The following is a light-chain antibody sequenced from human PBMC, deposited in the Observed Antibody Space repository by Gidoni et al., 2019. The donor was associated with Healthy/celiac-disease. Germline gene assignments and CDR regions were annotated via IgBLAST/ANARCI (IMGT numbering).Light chain of an antibody. CDR1: SSDVGGYNY. Sequence: QSALTQPASVSGSPGQSITISCTGTSSDVGGYNYVSWYQQHPGKAPKLMIYEVSNQPSGVPDRFSGSKSGNTASLTISGLQAEDEADYYCSSYTSSSTPVFGTGTKVTVL. CDR2: EVS. J-gene: IGLJ1*01. CDR3: SSYTSSSTPV. V-gene: IGLV2-14*01.